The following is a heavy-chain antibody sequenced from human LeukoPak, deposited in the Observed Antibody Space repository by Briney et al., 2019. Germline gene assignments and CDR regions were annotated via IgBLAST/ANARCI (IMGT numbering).Heavy chain of an antibody. CDR3: ARSGRAAAGRDTFDI. J-gene: IGHJ3*02. V-gene: IGHV5-51*01. Sequence: GASLHISCEGSGSIFNNHRIACVRPPPGKGLEWAGIIYPGNTEARYGPSFQGQVTFSADKSISSVYLQWSSLKASDSAMDYCARSGRAAAGRDTFDIWGQGTVVIVSS. CDR2: IYPGNTEA. CDR1: GSIFNNHR. D-gene: IGHD6-13*01.